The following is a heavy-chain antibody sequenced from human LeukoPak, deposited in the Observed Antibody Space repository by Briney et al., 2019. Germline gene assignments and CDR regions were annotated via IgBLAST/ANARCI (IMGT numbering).Heavy chain of an antibody. Sequence: GGSLRLSCAASGFTFDDYAMHWVRQAPGKGLEWVSGISWNSGSIGYADSVKGRFTIPRDNAKNSLYLQMNSLRAEDMALYYCARVHTYYYDSSGYLDAFDIWGQGTMVTVSS. D-gene: IGHD3-22*01. J-gene: IGHJ3*02. CDR1: GFTFDDYA. CDR3: ARVHTYYYDSSGYLDAFDI. V-gene: IGHV3-9*03. CDR2: ISWNSGSI.